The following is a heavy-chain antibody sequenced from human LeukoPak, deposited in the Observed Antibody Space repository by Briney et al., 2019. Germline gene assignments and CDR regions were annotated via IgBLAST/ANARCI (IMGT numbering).Heavy chain of an antibody. V-gene: IGHV4-4*07. D-gene: IGHD2-15*01. CDR1: GGSISSDY. CDR2: IYTSENS. J-gene: IGHJ4*02. CDR3: ARPHLRAAYFDY. Sequence: PPETLSLTCTVSGGSISSDYWSWIRQPAGTGLEWVGRIYTSENSGSDPSHKRLVTISVDSSNTQFPLKISPGTAAATAVYYSARPHLRAAYFDYWGQGTLVTVSS.